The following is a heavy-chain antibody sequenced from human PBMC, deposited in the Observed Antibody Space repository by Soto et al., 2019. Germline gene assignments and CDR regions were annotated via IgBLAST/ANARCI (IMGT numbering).Heavy chain of an antibody. J-gene: IGHJ6*02. CDR2: ISAYNGNT. CDR3: ARRGYDYYYGLDV. D-gene: IGHD3-10*01. CDR1: GYTFTSYG. V-gene: IGHV1-18*04. Sequence: ASVKVSCKASGYTFTSYGISWVRQAPEQGLDWMGWISAYNGNTKYAQDLQGRVTISADKSISTAYLQWSSLKASDTAIYYCARRGYDYYYGLDVWGQGTTVTVSS.